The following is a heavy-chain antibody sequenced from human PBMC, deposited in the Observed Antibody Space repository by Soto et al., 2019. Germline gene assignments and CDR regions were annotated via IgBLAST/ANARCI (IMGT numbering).Heavy chain of an antibody. J-gene: IGHJ3*02. Sequence: PGWCLRLSCAASRFTFSTYAMSWFRQAPGKGLEWVSGISGGGGDTSYADSVRGRFTCSRDNSKNTLYLQMNSLRAEDTALYYSAKSVFGGHAISGQGQMVTDS. CDR3: AKSVFGGHAI. CDR1: RFTFSTYA. D-gene: IGHD3-10*01. V-gene: IGHV3-23*01. CDR2: ISGGGGDT.